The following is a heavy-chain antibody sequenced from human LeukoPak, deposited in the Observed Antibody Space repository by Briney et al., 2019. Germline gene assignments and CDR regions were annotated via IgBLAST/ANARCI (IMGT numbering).Heavy chain of an antibody. CDR1: GGSISSYY. V-gene: IGHV4-59*01. CDR3: ARVAAGYFDY. CDR2: IYYSGRT. Sequence: PSETLSLTCTVSGGSISSYYWSWIRQPPGKGLEWIGYIYYSGRTNYNPSLKSRVTISVDTSKNQCSLKLSSVTAADTAVYYCARVAAGYFDYWGQGTLVTVSS. J-gene: IGHJ4*02. D-gene: IGHD1-14*01.